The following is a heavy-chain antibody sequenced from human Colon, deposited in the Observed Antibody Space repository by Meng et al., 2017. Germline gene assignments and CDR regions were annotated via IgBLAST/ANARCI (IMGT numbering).Heavy chain of an antibody. CDR1: SDSIRSGNHY. V-gene: IGHV4-31*03. J-gene: IGHJ5*02. CDR3: ARYSYDSSGVTYFDP. D-gene: IGHD3-22*01. Sequence: QVQAKEQGPRLVKPSQTLSLTVTVSSDSIRSGNHYWSWSSQHPGKGLEWIGYFYFSGNTYYNTSLKSRVTISVDTSKNQFSLNLRSVTAADTAVNYCARYSYDSSGVTYFDPWGQGTLVTVSS. CDR2: FYFSGNT.